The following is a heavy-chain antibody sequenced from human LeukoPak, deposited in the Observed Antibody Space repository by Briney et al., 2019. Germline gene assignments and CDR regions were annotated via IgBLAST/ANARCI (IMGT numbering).Heavy chain of an antibody. CDR3: AKGGHYNFDY. D-gene: IGHD4-11*01. CDR2: IKEDGSDK. CDR1: GFTFSTYL. V-gene: IGHV3-7*01. J-gene: IGHJ4*02. Sequence: GGSLRLSCAASGFTFSTYLMKWVRQAPGKGLEWVASIKEDGSDKYYVDSVKGRFSISRDNAKNSLYLQMNSLRPEDTAVYYCAKGGHYNFDYWGQGTLVTVSS.